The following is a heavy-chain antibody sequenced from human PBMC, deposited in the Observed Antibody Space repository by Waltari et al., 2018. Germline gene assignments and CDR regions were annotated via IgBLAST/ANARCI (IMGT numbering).Heavy chain of an antibody. J-gene: IGHJ5*02. V-gene: IGHV3-30*18. D-gene: IGHD3-16*01. CDR3: AKARGWGQFDP. Sequence: QVQLVESGGGVVQPGRSLRLSCAASGFTFSSYGMHWVRQAPGKGLEWVAVIWYDGSNKYYADSVKGRFTISRDNSKNTLYLQMNSLRAEDTAMYYCAKARGWGQFDPWGQGTLVTVSS. CDR2: IWYDGSNK. CDR1: GFTFSSYG.